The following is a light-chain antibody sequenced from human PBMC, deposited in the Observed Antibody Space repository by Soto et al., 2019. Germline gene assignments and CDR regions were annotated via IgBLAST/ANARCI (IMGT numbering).Light chain of an antibody. J-gene: IGKJ2*01. CDR3: QQRSYRPPGYA. CDR1: QSVSTS. V-gene: IGKV3-11*01. Sequence: EVVVTQSPATLSVSPGDRATLSCRASQSVSTSLGWYHQKCAQAPRLLIYDASTRATGIPASFSGSGSCAEVTLPISSLRPEDVAVLYWQQRSYRPPGYAFGEGTKLEI. CDR2: DAS.